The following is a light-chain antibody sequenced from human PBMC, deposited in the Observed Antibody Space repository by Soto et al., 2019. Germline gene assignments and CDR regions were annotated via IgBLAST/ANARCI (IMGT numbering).Light chain of an antibody. V-gene: IGKV3-15*01. J-gene: IGKJ1*01. CDR2: RVS. Sequence: EIVMTQSPVTLSVSPGERATLSCRASQSVSRKLAWYQQKPGQPPRLLIERVSTRATGIPARFSGSGSGTEFTLTISSLQSEDSAVYYCQQYNNWRTFGQGTKVEIK. CDR3: QQYNNWRT. CDR1: QSVSRK.